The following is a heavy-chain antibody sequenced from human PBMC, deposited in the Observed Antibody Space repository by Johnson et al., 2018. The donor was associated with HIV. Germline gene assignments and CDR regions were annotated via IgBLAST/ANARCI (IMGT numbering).Heavy chain of an antibody. Sequence: VQLVESGGGAVRPGGSLRISCAASGFTFDDYGMSWVRQAPGKGLEWVSGINWSGCSTGYADSMKGRFTISRDNARNSLYLQMNSLRAEDTAVYFCSKFEEFITFIRVVGDAFDIWGQGTMVSVSS. CDR1: GFTFDDYG. D-gene: IGHD3-10*01. CDR2: INWSGCST. CDR3: SKFEEFITFIRVVGDAFDI. J-gene: IGHJ3*02. V-gene: IGHV3-20*04.